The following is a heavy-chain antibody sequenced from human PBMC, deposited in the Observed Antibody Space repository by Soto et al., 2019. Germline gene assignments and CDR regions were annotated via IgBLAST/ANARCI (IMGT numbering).Heavy chain of an antibody. Sequence: SETLSLTCAVYGGSFSGYYWSWIRQPPGKGLEWIGEINRSGSTNYNPTLKSRVTISVDTSKNQFSLKLSSVTAADTAVYYCARGPDYSNYFDYWGQGTLVTVSS. CDR3: ARGPDYSNYFDY. V-gene: IGHV4-34*01. D-gene: IGHD4-4*01. CDR2: INRSGST. J-gene: IGHJ4*02. CDR1: GGSFSGYY.